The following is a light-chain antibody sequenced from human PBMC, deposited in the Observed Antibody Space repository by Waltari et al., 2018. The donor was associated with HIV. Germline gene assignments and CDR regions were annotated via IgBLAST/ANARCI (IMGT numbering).Light chain of an antibody. V-gene: IGLV1-44*01. J-gene: IGLJ3*02. CDR1: SSNIGSNI. CDR2: SNN. Sequence: QSVLTQPPSASGTPGQRVSISCSGSSSNIGSNIVNWYQQLPGTAPKLRIYSNNQRPSGVPDRFSGSKSGTSASPAISGLQSEDGADYYCAAWDDSLNAWVFGGGTKLTVL. CDR3: AAWDDSLNAWV.